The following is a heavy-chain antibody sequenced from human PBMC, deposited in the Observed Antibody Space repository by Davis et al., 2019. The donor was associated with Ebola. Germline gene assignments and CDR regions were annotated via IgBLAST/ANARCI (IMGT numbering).Heavy chain of an antibody. J-gene: IGHJ4*02. D-gene: IGHD6-19*01. CDR2: INPSGGST. CDR3: GGGWLVLPNY. V-gene: IGHV1-46*01. CDR1: GYTFTGYY. Sequence: AASVKVSCKASGYTFTGYYMHWVRQAPAQGLEWMGIINPSGGSTSYAQKFQGRVTMTRDTSTSTVYMELSGLRSEDTAVYYCGGGWLVLPNYWGQGTLVTVSS.